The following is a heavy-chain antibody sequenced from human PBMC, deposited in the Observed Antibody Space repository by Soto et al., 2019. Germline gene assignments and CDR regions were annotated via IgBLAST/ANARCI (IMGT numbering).Heavy chain of an antibody. D-gene: IGHD2-15*01. J-gene: IGHJ4*02. Sequence: PGGSLRLSCAASGFTVSSNYMSWVRQAPGKGLEWVSVIYSGGSTYYADSVKGRFTISRDNSKNTLYLQMNSLRAEDTAVYYCARERYCSGGSCYTGVDYWGQGTLVTVSS. CDR2: IYSGGST. V-gene: IGHV3-53*01. CDR1: GFTVSSNY. CDR3: ARERYCSGGSCYTGVDY.